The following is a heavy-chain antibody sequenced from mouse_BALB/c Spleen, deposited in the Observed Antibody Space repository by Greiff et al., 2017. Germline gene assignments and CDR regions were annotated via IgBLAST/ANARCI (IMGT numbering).Heavy chain of an antibody. CDR2: IYPYNGGT. D-gene: IGHD2-2*01. Sequence: VHVKQSGPELVKPGASVKISCKASGYTFTDYNMHWVKQSHGKSLEWIGYIYPYNGGTGYNQKFKSKATLTVDNSSSTAYMELRSLTSEDSAVYYCARERDYYGYGFAYWGQGTLVTVSA. CDR1: GYTFTDYN. CDR3: ARERDYYGYGFAY. J-gene: IGHJ3*01. V-gene: IGHV1S29*02.